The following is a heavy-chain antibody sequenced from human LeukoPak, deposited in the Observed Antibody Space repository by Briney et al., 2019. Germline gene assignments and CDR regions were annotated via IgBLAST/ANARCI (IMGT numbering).Heavy chain of an antibody. J-gene: IGHJ4*02. D-gene: IGHD5-18*01. Sequence: GESLKISCKGSGYSFPTYWIGWVRQMPGKGLEWMGLIYPGDSDTRYSPSFQGQVTISADKSISTAYLQWSSLKASDTAMYYCARSLTVAREYNYGYGYWGQGTLVTVSS. CDR1: GYSFPTYW. CDR2: IYPGDSDT. V-gene: IGHV5-51*01. CDR3: ARSLTVAREYNYGYGY.